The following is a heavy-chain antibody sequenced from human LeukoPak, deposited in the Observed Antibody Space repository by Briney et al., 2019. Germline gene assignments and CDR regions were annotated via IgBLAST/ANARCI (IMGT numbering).Heavy chain of an antibody. CDR2: IKQDGSEK. CDR1: GFTFSSYW. Sequence: GGSLRLSCAASGFTFSSYWMSWVRQAPGKGLEWVANIKQDGSEKYYVDSVKGRFTISRDNAKNSLYLQMNSLRAEDTAVYYCAKDWVAAARLSDYLGQGTLVTVSS. V-gene: IGHV3-7*01. D-gene: IGHD6-6*01. J-gene: IGHJ4*02. CDR3: AKDWVAAARLSDY.